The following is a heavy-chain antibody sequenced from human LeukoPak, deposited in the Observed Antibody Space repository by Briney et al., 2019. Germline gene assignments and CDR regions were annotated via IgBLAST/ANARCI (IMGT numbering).Heavy chain of an antibody. V-gene: IGHV3-23*01. CDR2: ISGSGGST. CDR1: GFTFSSYA. CDR3: AKAKQTHIVVVPAAIRLPLFDY. J-gene: IGHJ4*02. D-gene: IGHD2-2*02. Sequence: GGSLRLSCAASGFTFSSYAMSWVRQAPGKGLEWVSAISGSGGSTYYADSVKGRFTISRDNSKNTLYLQMNSLRAEDTAVYYCAKAKQTHIVVVPAAIRLPLFDYWGQGTLVTVSS.